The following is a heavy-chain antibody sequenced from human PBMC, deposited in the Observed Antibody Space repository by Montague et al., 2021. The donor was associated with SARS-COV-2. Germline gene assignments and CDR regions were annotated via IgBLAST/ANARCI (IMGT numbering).Heavy chain of an antibody. D-gene: IGHD3-10*01. J-gene: IGHJ6*02. CDR1: GLSFSSYW. V-gene: IGHV3-74*01. Sequence: SLRLSCAASGLSFSSYWMYWVRQPPGKGLVWVSRINRDGSKTHYAASVKGRFTISRDNAKNTLYLQMNSLRAEDTAVYYCARVKYAGILLWFTDYDGVDVWGQGTSVTVSS. CDR2: INRDGSKT. CDR3: ARVKYAGILLWFTDYDGVDV.